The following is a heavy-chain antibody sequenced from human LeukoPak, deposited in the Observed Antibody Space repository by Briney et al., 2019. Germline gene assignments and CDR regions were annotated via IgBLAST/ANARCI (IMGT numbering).Heavy chain of an antibody. V-gene: IGHV1-46*01. CDR3: ARVATMIVVVNYFDY. CDR2: INPSGGST. J-gene: IGHJ4*02. CDR1: GYTFTTYS. Sequence: ASVKVSCKASGYTFTTYSMHWVRQAPGQGLEWMGIINPSGGSTSHAQKFQGRVTMTRDTSTSTVYMELSSLRSEDTAVYYCARVATMIVVVNYFDYWGQGTLVTVSS. D-gene: IGHD3-22*01.